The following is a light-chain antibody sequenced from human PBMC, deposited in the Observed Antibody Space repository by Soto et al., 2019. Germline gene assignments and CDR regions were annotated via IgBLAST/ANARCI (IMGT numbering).Light chain of an antibody. CDR2: GTS. V-gene: IGKV3-20*01. J-gene: IGKJ2*01. CDR3: QQYGNSLHT. Sequence: EIVLTQSPGTLSLSPGERAALSCRASQSVRSTYLAWYQQKPGQAPRLLISGTSTRAAGIPAKFSGSGSGTAFTLTISRLEPEDFALYYCQQYGNSLHTFGQGTKLEIK. CDR1: QSVRSTY.